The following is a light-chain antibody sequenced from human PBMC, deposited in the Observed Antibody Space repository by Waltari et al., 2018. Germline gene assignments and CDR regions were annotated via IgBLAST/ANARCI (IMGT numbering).Light chain of an antibody. CDR3: QQYSRYAT. V-gene: IGKV1-5*03. CDR1: ETISKW. J-gene: IGKJ1*01. Sequence: DIQMTQSPSTLSAPVGGRVTITCRASETISKWVAWYQQKPGSAPQLLIYGAFILEHGVPSRFSGDGSGREFTLTISNLQVDDVGTYYCQQYSRYATFGQGTRVEI. CDR2: GAF.